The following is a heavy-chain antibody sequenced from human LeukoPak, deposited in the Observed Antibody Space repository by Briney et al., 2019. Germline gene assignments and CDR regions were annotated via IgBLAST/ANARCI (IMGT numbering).Heavy chain of an antibody. CDR3: ARDTTTVTTDYYYGMDV. CDR2: INTNTGNP. CDR1: GYTSTSYA. Sequence: ASVNVSCTASGYTSTSYAMNWVRQAPGQGLEWMGWINTNTGNPTYAQGFTGRFVFSLDTSVSTAYLQISSLKAEDTAVYYCARDTTTVTTDYYYGMDVWGQGTTVTVSS. V-gene: IGHV7-4-1*02. J-gene: IGHJ6*02. D-gene: IGHD4-11*01.